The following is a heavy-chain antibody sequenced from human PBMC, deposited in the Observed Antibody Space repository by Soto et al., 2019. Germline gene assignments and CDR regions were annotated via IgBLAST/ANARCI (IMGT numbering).Heavy chain of an antibody. CDR3: ARHCSYYDILTGYYPYYFDY. D-gene: IGHD3-9*01. Sequence: SETLSLTCTVSGGSISSYYWSWIRQPPGKGLEWIGYIYYSGSTNYNPSLKSRVTISVDTSKNQFSLKLSSVTAADTAVYYCARHCSYYDILTGYYPYYFDYWGQGTLVTVSS. J-gene: IGHJ4*02. V-gene: IGHV4-59*08. CDR2: IYYSGST. CDR1: GGSISSYY.